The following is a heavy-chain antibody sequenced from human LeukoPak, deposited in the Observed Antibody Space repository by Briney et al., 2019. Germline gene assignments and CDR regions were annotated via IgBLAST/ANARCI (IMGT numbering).Heavy chain of an antibody. CDR2: IWYDGSKK. CDR1: GFTFSSFG. V-gene: IGHV3-33*01. J-gene: IGHJ4*02. Sequence: GGSLRLSCAASGFTFSSFGMHWVRQAPGKGLEWVAVIWYDGSKKNYADSVRGRSTISRDNSKNTLYLQMNSLRAEDTGVYYCARPPEDWGQGTLVTVSS. CDR3: ARPPED.